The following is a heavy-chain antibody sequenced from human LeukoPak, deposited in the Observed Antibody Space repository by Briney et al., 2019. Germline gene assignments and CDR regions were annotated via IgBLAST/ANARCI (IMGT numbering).Heavy chain of an antibody. CDR3: AKDRIAVRPGWFDP. CDR2: IYYDGSNK. Sequence: GGSLRLSCAASGFTFISYGMHWVRQAPGKGLEWVAFIYYDGSNKYYADSVKGRFTISRDNSKNTLYLQMNTLRADDTAVYYCAKDRIAVRPGWFDPWGQGTLVTVSS. D-gene: IGHD6-6*01. CDR1: GFTFISYG. J-gene: IGHJ5*02. V-gene: IGHV3-30*02.